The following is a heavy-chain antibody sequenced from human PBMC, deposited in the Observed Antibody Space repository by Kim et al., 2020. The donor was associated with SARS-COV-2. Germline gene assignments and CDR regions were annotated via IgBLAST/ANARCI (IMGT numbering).Heavy chain of an antibody. Sequence: GGSLRLSCAASGFGFSNYAMFWVRQAPGKGLEWVALISYDGTNKDYADSVKGRFTISRDNSKSTLYLQMNSLRVADTAVYFCARKPTTSSWSYYFEYWG. V-gene: IGHV3-30*04. D-gene: IGHD6-13*01. CDR1: GFGFSNYA. J-gene: IGHJ4*01. CDR2: ISYDGTNK. CDR3: ARKPTTSSWSYYFEY.